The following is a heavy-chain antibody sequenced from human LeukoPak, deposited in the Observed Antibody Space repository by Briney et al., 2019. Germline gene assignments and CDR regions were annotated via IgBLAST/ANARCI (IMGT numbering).Heavy chain of an antibody. Sequence: AASVKVSCKASGYTFTGYYMHWVRQAPGQGLEWMGWINPNSGGTNYAQKLQGRVTMTTDTSTSTAYMELRSLRSDDTAVYYCARDRPKAYDFWSGYYKWRDDGYYYYMDVWGKGTTVTVSS. CDR2: INPNSGGT. CDR1: GYTFTGYY. D-gene: IGHD3-3*01. CDR3: ARDRPKAYDFWSGYYKWRDDGYYYYMDV. V-gene: IGHV1-2*02. J-gene: IGHJ6*03.